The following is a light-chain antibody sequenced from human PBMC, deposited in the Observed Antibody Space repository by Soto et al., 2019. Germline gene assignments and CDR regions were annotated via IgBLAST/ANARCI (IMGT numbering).Light chain of an antibody. CDR1: QSITEK. CDR2: GAF. Sequence: EVVLTQSPGTLSLSPGERATLSCRASQSITEKVVWYHQKSGRAPRLLIYGAFTRAAGVPARFSGSGSGTVFTLTISSLQSEDFAVYYCQQYNNWPLTFGGGTKVDIK. J-gene: IGKJ4*01. CDR3: QQYNNWPLT. V-gene: IGKV3-15*01.